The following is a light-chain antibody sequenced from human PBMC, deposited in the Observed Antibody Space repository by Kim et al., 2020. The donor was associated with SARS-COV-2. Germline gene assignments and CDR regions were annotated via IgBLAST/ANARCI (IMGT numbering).Light chain of an antibody. V-gene: IGLV2-18*02. CDR1: SSDVGSHNS. CDR2: EVS. J-gene: IGLJ2*01. CDR3: SSYTSSSTLV. Sequence: QSALTQPPSVSGSLGQSVTISCTGSSSDVGSHNSVSWYQQPPVTVPKLIIYEVSNRPSGVPDRFSGSKSGNTASLTISGLQAEDEADYYCSSYTSSSTLVFGGGTQLTVL.